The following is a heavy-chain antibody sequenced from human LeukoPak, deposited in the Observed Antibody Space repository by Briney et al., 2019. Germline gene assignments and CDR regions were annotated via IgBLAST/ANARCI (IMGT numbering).Heavy chain of an antibody. CDR2: INSGGTI. D-gene: IGHD4-17*01. Sequence: GGSLRLSCAASGFTFSGYEMNWVRQAPGKGLEWVSYINSGGTIYYADSVKGRCTISTDNAKNSLYLQMNSLRAEDTAVYYCARERDDYGDFFDYWGQGTLVTVSS. CDR3: ARERDDYGDFFDY. CDR1: GFTFSGYE. J-gene: IGHJ4*02. V-gene: IGHV3-48*03.